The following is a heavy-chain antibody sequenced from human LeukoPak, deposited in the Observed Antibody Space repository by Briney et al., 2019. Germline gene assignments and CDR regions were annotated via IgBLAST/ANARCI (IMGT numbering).Heavy chain of an antibody. J-gene: IGHJ4*02. CDR3: ARGYYHDSK. Sequence: SETLSLTCAVSGGSLTTDNWWTWVRQPPGKGLEWIGEIHHSGSTNYNPSLKSRVTISIGKSKNRFSLKLTSVTAADTAVYYCARGYYHDSKWGQGILVTVSS. D-gene: IGHD3-22*01. V-gene: IGHV4-4*02. CDR1: GGSLTTDNW. CDR2: IHHSGST.